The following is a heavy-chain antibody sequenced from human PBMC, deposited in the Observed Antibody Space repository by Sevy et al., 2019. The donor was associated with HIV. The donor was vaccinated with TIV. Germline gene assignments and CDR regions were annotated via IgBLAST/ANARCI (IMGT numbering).Heavy chain of an antibody. CDR2: ISGSADAT. J-gene: IGHJ4*02. Sequence: GGSLRLSCAASGFTFSNYAMSWVRQTPGKGLEWVSAISGSADATYSTDSVKGRFTISRDNSKNTVYLQMNSLRAEDTAVYYCVKEVSQYSYSDYWGQGTLVTVSS. V-gene: IGHV3-23*01. CDR3: VKEVSQYSYSDY. D-gene: IGHD5-18*01. CDR1: GFTFSNYA.